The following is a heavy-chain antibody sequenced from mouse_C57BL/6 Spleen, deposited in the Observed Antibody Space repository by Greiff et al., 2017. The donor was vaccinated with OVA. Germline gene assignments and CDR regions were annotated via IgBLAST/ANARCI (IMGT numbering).Heavy chain of an antibody. J-gene: IGHJ4*01. V-gene: IGHV1-39*01. Sequence: VQLKESGPELVKPGASVKISCKASGYSFTDYNMNWVKQSNGKSLEWIGVINPNYGTTSYNQKFKGKATLTVDQSSSTAYMQLNSLTSKDSAVYYCASSYDAIYDDNPVAMDYWGQGTSVTVSS. D-gene: IGHD2-1*01. CDR3: ASSYDAIYDDNPVAMDY. CDR1: GYSFTDYN. CDR2: INPNYGTT.